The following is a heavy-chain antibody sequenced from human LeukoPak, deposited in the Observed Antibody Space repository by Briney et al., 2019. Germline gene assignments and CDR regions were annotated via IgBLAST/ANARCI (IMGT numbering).Heavy chain of an antibody. CDR1: GFTFSDYG. V-gene: IGHV3-33*01. J-gene: IGHJ4*02. Sequence: GGSLRLSCAASGFTFSDYGMHWVRQARGKGLEWVAVIWYDGRNQWYADSVKGRFTISRDNSQNTLYLQMNSLRAEDTAVYYCARTGELSAALDYWGQGTLVTVSS. CDR2: IWYDGRNQ. CDR3: ARTGELSAALDY. D-gene: IGHD3-16*02.